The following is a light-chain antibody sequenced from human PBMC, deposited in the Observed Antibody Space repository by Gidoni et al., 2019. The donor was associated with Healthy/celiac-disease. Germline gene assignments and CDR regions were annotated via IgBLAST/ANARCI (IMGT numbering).Light chain of an antibody. V-gene: IGKV3-15*01. J-gene: IGKJ1*01. CDR1: QSVSSN. CDR2: GAS. Sequence: EIVMTQSPATLSVSPGERATLSCRASQSVSSNLAWYQQKPGQAPRFLIYGASTRATGIPARFSGRGSGTEFTLTISSLQSEDFAIYYCQQYNNWQTFGQGTKVEIK. CDR3: QQYNNWQT.